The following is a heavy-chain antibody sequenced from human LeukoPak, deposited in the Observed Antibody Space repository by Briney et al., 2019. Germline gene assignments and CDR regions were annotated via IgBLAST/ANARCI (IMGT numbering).Heavy chain of an antibody. V-gene: IGHV1-18*01. CDR1: GCTFTNYG. CDR3: ARDSDFWSGYSKDYQYGIDV. J-gene: IGHJ6*02. CDR2: VSVYKAKT. D-gene: IGHD3-3*01. Sequence: GASVKVSCKASGCTFTNYGISWVRQAPGQGLEWMGWVSVYKAKTNYAQKFQGRVTMTTDTSTSTAYMELRSLRSDDTAVYYCARDSDFWSGYSKDYQYGIDVWGPGTTVTVSS.